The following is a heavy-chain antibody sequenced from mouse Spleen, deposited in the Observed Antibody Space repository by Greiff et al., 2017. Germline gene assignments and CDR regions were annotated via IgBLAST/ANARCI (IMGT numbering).Heavy chain of an antibody. CDR1: GYTFTSYW. J-gene: IGHJ2*01. CDR3: ARRGPFDY. Sequence: VQLQQPGAELVKPGASVKLSCKASGYTFTSYWMQWVKQRPGQGLEWIGEIDPSDSYTNYNQKFKGKATLTVDTSSSTAYMQLSSLTSEDSAVYYCARRGPFDYWGQGTTLTVSS. CDR2: IDPSDSYT. V-gene: IGHV1-50*01. D-gene: IGHD3-3*01.